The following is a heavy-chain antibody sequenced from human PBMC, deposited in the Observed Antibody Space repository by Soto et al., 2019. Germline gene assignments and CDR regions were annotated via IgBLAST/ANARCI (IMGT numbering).Heavy chain of an antibody. J-gene: IGHJ6*02. CDR1: CGTFVKIS. D-gene: IGHD3-22*01. CDR2: IIPIVGTA. Sequence: SLVKVSGRASCGTFVKISIVAVSQTPGQGLEWMGGIIPIVGTANYAQKFQGRVTITADESTSTAYMELSSLRSEDTAVYYCARGFNYYDSSGYPPPYYYYGMDVWGQGTTVTVSS. V-gene: IGHV1-69*13. CDR3: ARGFNYYDSSGYPPPYYYYGMDV.